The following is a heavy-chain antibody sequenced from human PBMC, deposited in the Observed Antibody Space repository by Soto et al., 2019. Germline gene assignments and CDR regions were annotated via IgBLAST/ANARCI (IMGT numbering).Heavy chain of an antibody. V-gene: IGHV4-34*01. Sequence: ASETLSLTCAVYGGSFSGYYWSWIRQPPGKGLEWIGEINHSGSTNYNPSLKSRVTISVDTSKNQFSLKLSSVTAADTAVYYCARGQDIVATTWGQGTLVTVSS. CDR1: GGSFSGYY. CDR3: ARGQDIVATT. D-gene: IGHD5-12*01. CDR2: INHSGST. J-gene: IGHJ5*02.